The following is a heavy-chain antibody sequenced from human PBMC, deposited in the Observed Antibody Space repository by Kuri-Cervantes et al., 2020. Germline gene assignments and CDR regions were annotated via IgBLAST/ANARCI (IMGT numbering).Heavy chain of an antibody. D-gene: IGHD3-3*01. Sequence: ASVKVSCKASGYTLTGYYMHWVRQAPGQGLEWMGWINPNSGGTNYAQKFQGRVTMTRDTSISTAYMELSRLRSDDTAVYYCARDLRTIFGVVTLPSGWGDLWGRGTLVTVSS. J-gene: IGHJ2*01. CDR2: INPNSGGT. CDR1: GYTLTGYY. V-gene: IGHV1-2*02. CDR3: ARDLRTIFGVVTLPSGWGDL.